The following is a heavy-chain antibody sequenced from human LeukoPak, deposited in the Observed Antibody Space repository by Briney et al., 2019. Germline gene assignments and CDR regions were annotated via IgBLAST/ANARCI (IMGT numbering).Heavy chain of an antibody. V-gene: IGHV4-34*01. CDR3: ARSLTWFNWLDP. J-gene: IGHJ5*02. CDR2: INHSGST. CDR1: GGSFSGYY. D-gene: IGHD3-22*01. Sequence: SETLSLTCAVYGGSFSGYYWSWIRQPPGKGLEWIGEINHSGSTNYNPSLKSRVTISVDTSKNQFSLKLSSVTAADTAVYYWARSLTWFNWLDPWGQGTLVTVSS.